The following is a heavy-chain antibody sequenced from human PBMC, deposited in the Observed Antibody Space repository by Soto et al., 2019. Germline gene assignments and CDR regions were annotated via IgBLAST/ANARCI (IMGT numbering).Heavy chain of an antibody. V-gene: IGHV4-59*01. CDR1: GGSISSYY. CDR3: ASARRAHSNYGLHX. Sequence: PSETLSLTFTVSGGSISSYYWSWIRQPPGKGLEWIGYIYYSGSTNYKPYLKSRVTISVDTSKNQFSLKLSSVTAADTAVYYCASARRAHSNYGLHXWGQATTVTVS. CDR2: IYYSGST. J-gene: IGHJ6*02. D-gene: IGHD2-15*01.